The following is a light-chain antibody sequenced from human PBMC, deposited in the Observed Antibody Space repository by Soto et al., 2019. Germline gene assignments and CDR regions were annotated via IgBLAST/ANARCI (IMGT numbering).Light chain of an antibody. CDR1: QSVSSRF. CDR2: ATS. CDR3: QQYGNSPPT. Sequence: EIVLTQSPGTLSLSPGERATLSCRASQSVSSRFFAWYQRKPGQATRLLIFATSNRTTGIPDMFSGSWCGTDFTLTISRLEPEFVALYYCQQYGNSPPTFGQGTKVEIK. V-gene: IGKV3-20*01. J-gene: IGKJ2*01.